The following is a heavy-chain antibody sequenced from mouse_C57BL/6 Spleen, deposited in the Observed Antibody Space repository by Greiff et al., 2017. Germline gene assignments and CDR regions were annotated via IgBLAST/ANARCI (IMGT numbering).Heavy chain of an antibody. J-gene: IGHJ4*01. CDR1: GYTFTSYW. CDR2: IDPSDSYT. CDR3: ARGTSSSYAMDY. Sequence: QVQLQQPGAELVMPGASVKLSCKASGYTFTSYWMHWVKQRPGQGLEWIGEIDPSDSYTNYNQKFKGKSTLTVDKSSSTAYLQLSSLTSEDSAVYDCARGTSSSYAMDYWGQGTSVTVSS. V-gene: IGHV1-69*01. D-gene: IGHD1-1*01.